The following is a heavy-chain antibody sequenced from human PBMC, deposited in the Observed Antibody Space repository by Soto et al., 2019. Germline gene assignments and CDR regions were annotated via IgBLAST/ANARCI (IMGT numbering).Heavy chain of an antibody. D-gene: IGHD6-6*01. CDR3: ARVISIAAPRTGYYFDY. CDR1: GGSFSGYY. Sequence: SETLSLTCAVYGGSFSGYYWSWIRQPPGKGLEWIGEINHSGSTNYNPSLKSRATISVDTSKNQFSLKLSSVTAADTAVYYCARVISIAAPRTGYYFDYWGQGTLVTVSS. CDR2: INHSGST. V-gene: IGHV4-34*01. J-gene: IGHJ4*02.